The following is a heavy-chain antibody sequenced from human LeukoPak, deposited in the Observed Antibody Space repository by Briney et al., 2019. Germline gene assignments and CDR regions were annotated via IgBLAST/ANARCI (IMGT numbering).Heavy chain of an antibody. V-gene: IGHV1-2*02. D-gene: IGHD4-23*01. CDR3: ATVTTVVGGPRGNDAFDI. Sequence: ASVKVSSKASGYTFTGYYMHWVRHAPGQGLEWMGWINPNSGGTNYAQKFQGRVTMTRDTSISTAYMELSRLRSDDTAVYYCATVTTVVGGPRGNDAFDIWGQGTMVTVSS. CDR1: GYTFTGYY. J-gene: IGHJ3*02. CDR2: INPNSGGT.